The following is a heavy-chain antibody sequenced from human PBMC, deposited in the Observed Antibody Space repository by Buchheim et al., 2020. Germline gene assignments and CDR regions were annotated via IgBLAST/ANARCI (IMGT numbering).Heavy chain of an antibody. CDR1: GFTFSSYA. CDR2: ISYDGSNK. Sequence: QVQLVESGGGVVQPGRSLRLSCAASGFTFSSYAMHWVRQAPGKGLEWVAVISYDGSNKYYADSVKGRFTISRDNSQNTLYLQMNSLRAEDTAVYYCAGDIAAAGTFLDYWGQGTL. D-gene: IGHD6-13*01. CDR3: AGDIAAAGTFLDY. J-gene: IGHJ4*02. V-gene: IGHV3-30*04.